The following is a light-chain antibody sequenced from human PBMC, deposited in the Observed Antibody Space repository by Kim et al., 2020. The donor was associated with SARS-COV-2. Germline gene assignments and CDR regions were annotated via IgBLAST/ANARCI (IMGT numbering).Light chain of an antibody. J-gene: IGKJ5*01. V-gene: IGKV1-8*01. CDR3: QQYYSYPHT. CDR1: QSISSY. CDR2: AAS. Sequence: AMRMTQSPSPVSASTGDRVTITCRASQSISSYLAWYQQKPGNAPNLLIYAASTLQSGVPSRFSGSGSGTDFTLTISSLQSDDLATYYCQQYYSYPHTFGQGTRLEIK.